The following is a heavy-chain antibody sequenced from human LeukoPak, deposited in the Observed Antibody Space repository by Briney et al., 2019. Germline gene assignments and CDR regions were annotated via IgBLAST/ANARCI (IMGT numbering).Heavy chain of an antibody. Sequence: PSETLSLTFTVSGASISSGDYYWSWLRQPPGKGLEWIGSIYYSGSTNYNPSLKSRVTMSVDTSKNQFSLKLSSVTAADTAVYYCARGGGWGSVLSDWGQGTLVTVSS. CDR3: ARGGGWGSVLSD. V-gene: IGHV4-39*07. CDR1: GASISSGDYY. D-gene: IGHD2-21*01. CDR2: IYYSGST. J-gene: IGHJ4*02.